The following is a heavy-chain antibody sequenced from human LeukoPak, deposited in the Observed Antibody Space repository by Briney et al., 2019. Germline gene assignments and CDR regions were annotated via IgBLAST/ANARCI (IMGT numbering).Heavy chain of an antibody. Sequence: PGGSLRLSCAASGFTFSSYSMNWVRQAPGKGLEWVSSISSSSSYIYYADSVKGRFTISRDNAKNSLYLQMNSLRAEDTAVYYCARASAVVAAADPWGQGTLVTVSS. CDR1: GFTFSSYS. J-gene: IGHJ5*02. D-gene: IGHD6-13*01. CDR2: ISSSSSYI. V-gene: IGHV3-21*01. CDR3: ARASAVVAAADP.